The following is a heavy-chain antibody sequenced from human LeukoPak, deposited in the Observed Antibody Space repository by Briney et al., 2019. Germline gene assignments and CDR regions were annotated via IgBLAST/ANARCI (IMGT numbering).Heavy chain of an antibody. V-gene: IGHV3-74*01. Sequence: GGSLRLSCATSGLTFRTTWMHWVRQAPGKGLMWVSRMNGEGTTIDYAGSVKGRFTVTRDYAKNTLFLQMNNLRTEDTALYFCATARNFRFEYWGQGSLVIVSA. CDR2: MNGEGTTI. CDR3: ATARNFRFEY. J-gene: IGHJ4*02. CDR1: GLTFRTTW. D-gene: IGHD1-7*01.